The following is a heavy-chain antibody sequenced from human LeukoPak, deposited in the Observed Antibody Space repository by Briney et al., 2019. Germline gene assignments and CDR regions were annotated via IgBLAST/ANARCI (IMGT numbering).Heavy chain of an antibody. D-gene: IGHD3-3*01. CDR2: IYTSGST. Sequence: SETLSLTCTVSGGSISSYYWSWIRQPPGKGLEWNGYIYTSGSTNYNPSLKSRVTISVDTSKNQFSLKLSSVTAADTAVYYCARHHDYDFWSGYSYFDYWGQGTLVTVSS. CDR1: GGSISSYY. CDR3: ARHHDYDFWSGYSYFDY. V-gene: IGHV4-4*09. J-gene: IGHJ4*02.